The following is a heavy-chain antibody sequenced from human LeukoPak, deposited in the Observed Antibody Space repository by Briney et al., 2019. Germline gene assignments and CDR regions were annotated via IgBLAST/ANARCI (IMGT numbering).Heavy chain of an antibody. V-gene: IGHV4-39*01. D-gene: IGHD3-3*01. Sequence: PSETLSLTCTVSGGSISSSSYYWGWIRQPPGKGLEWIGSIYYSGSTYYNPSLKSRVTISVDTSKNQFSLKLSSVTAADTAVYHCARLANWTDFWSGYDLNWFDPWGQGTLVTVSS. CDR1: GGSISSSSYY. J-gene: IGHJ5*02. CDR3: ARLANWTDFWSGYDLNWFDP. CDR2: IYYSGST.